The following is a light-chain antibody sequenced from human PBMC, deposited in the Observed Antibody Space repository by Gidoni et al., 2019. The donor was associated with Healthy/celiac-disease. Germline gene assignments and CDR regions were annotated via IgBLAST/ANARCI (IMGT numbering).Light chain of an antibody. CDR1: QSVSSSY. V-gene: IGKV3-20*01. Sequence: EIVLTQSPGTLSLSPGERATLSCSASQSVSSSYLAWYQQNPGQAPRLLIYGASSRATGIPDRFSGSGSGTDFTLTISRLEPEDFAVYYCQQYGSSPLTFGGGTKVEIK. CDR3: QQYGSSPLT. CDR2: GAS. J-gene: IGKJ4*01.